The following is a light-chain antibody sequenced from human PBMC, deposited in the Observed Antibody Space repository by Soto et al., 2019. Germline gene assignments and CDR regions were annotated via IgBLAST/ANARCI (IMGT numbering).Light chain of an antibody. CDR3: QQTYTFPFT. Sequence: DLQMTQSPSSLSASVGDRVTVTCRASQSIRGHLNWYQQKAGQAPKLLIYVASRLEGGVPSRFSGTGSGTDFTLAISSLQPEDFATYYCQQTYTFPFTFGPGTKVDIK. CDR1: QSIRGH. CDR2: VAS. J-gene: IGKJ3*01. V-gene: IGKV1-39*01.